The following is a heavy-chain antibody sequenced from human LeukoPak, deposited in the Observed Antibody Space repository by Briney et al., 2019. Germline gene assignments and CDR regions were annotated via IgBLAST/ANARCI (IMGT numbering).Heavy chain of an antibody. CDR2: INPNSGGT. Sequence: ASVKVSCKASGYTFTGYYMHCVRQAPGQGLEWMGWINPNSGGTNYAQKFQGRVTMTRDTSTSTAYMELRSLRSDDTAVYYCARDGSSSWYPWSDYWGQGTLVTVSS. D-gene: IGHD6-13*01. J-gene: IGHJ4*02. V-gene: IGHV1-2*02. CDR1: GYTFTGYY. CDR3: ARDGSSSWYPWSDY.